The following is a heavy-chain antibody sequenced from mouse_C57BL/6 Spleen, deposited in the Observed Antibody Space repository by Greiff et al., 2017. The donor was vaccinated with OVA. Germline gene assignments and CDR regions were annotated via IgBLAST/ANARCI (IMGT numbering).Heavy chain of an antibody. J-gene: IGHJ4*01. Sequence: EVKLMESGGGLVKPGGSLKLSCAASGFTFSSYTMSWVRQTPEKRLEWVATISGGGGNTYYPDSVKGRFTISRDNAKNTLYLQMSSLRSEDMALYYCARTTGGAMDYWGQGTSVTVSS. D-gene: IGHD1-1*01. CDR2: ISGGGGNT. CDR1: GFTFSSYT. V-gene: IGHV5-9*01. CDR3: ARTTGGAMDY.